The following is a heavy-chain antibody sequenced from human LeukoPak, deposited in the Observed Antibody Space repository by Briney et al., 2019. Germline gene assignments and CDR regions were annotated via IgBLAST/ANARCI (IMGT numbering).Heavy chain of an antibody. CDR3: AKRPGDSTGYYLGAFDF. CDR1: GFTFSNYA. J-gene: IGHJ3*01. V-gene: IGHV3-23*01. Sequence: GGSLRLSCAASGFTFSNYAMTWVRQAPGKGLEWVSGISASGGTTYSADSVRGLFTISRDNSKNTLFLQMNSLRAEDTAVYYCAKRPGDSTGYYLGAFDFWGLGTMVTVSS. D-gene: IGHD3-22*01. CDR2: ISASGGTT.